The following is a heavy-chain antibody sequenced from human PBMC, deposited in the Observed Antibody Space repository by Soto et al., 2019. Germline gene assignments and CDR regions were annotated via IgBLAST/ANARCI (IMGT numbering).Heavy chain of an antibody. V-gene: IGHV4-59*01. CDR2: IYYSGST. CDR3: AXGSQGFWSGYRDDAFDI. J-gene: IGHJ3*02. D-gene: IGHD3-3*01. CDR1: GGSISIYY. Sequence: TLSLTCTVSGGSISIYYWSWIRQPPGKGLEWIGYIYYSGSTNYNPSLKSRVTISVDTSKNQFSLKLSPVTAADTAVYYCAXGSQGFWSGYRDDAFDIWGQGTMVTVSS.